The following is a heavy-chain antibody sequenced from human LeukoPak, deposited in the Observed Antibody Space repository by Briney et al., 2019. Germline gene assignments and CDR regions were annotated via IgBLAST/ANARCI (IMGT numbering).Heavy chain of an antibody. V-gene: IGHV1-69*13. J-gene: IGHJ4*02. CDR2: IIPIFGTA. Sequence: GASVKVSCKASGGTFCSYAISWVRQAPGQGLEWMGGIIPIFGTANYAQKFQGRVTITADESTSTAYMELSSLRSEDTAVYYCAAGYSSGWYGPQWGQGTLVTVSS. CDR3: AAGYSSGWYGPQ. CDR1: GGTFCSYA. D-gene: IGHD6-19*01.